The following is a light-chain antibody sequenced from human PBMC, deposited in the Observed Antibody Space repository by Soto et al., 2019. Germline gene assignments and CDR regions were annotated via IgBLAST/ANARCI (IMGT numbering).Light chain of an antibody. J-gene: IGKJ4*01. Sequence: DIQMTQSPSTLSASVGDRVTITWRASQSISSWLAWYQQKPGKAPKLLIYDASSLESGVPSRFSGSGSGTEFTLTISSLQPDDFATYYCQQYNSYSLTFGGGTRWIS. V-gene: IGKV1-5*01. CDR2: DAS. CDR1: QSISSW. CDR3: QQYNSYSLT.